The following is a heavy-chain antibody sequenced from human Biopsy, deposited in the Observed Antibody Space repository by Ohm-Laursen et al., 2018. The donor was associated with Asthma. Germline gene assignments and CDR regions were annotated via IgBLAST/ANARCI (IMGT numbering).Heavy chain of an antibody. V-gene: IGHV3-30*03. D-gene: IGHD4-23*01. J-gene: IGHJ3*02. Sequence: SLRLSCAAPGFVFSQSGMHWVRQAPGKGLEWVALISSDGHNKYYKDSVKGRFTISRDNSKLRLYLEINSLRVEDSAVYYCARESGQDSGGTGAFDRWGQGIMVAVSS. CDR2: ISSDGHNK. CDR1: GFVFSQSG. CDR3: ARESGQDSGGTGAFDR.